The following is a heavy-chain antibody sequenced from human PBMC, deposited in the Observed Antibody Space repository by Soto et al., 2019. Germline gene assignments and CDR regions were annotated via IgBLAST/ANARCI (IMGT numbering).Heavy chain of an antibody. D-gene: IGHD3-9*01. J-gene: IGHJ5*02. Sequence: SETLSLTCAVSGYSISSGYYWGWIRQPPGKGLEWIGSIYQSGRTNYNPSLKSRVTISVDTSKNQFSLNLSSVTATDTAVYYCVRVDDILAGRGWVDPWGQGTLVT. CDR2: IYQSGRT. CDR1: GYSISSGYY. V-gene: IGHV4-38-2*01. CDR3: VRVDDILAGRGWVDP.